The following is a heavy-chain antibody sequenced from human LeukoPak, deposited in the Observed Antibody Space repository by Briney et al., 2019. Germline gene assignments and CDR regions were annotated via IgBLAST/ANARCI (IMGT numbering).Heavy chain of an antibody. CDR1: GYTFTSYG. V-gene: IGHV1-18*01. J-gene: IGHJ4*02. D-gene: IGHD4-17*01. Sequence: RRASVKVSCKASGYTFTSYGISWVRQAPGQGLEWMGWISAYNGNTNYAQKLQGRVTMTTDTSTSTAYMELRSLRSDDTAVYYCATVGSYGYYFDYWGQGTLVTVSS. CDR2: ISAYNGNT. CDR3: ATVGSYGYYFDY.